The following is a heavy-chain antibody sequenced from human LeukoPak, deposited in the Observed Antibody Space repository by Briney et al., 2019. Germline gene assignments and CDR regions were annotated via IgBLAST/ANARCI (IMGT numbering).Heavy chain of an antibody. Sequence: PGGSLRLSCAASGFTFSDYYMSWIRQAPGKGLEWVSYISSSSSYTNYADSVKGRFTISRDNAKNSLYLQMNSLRAEDTAVYYCARDLVVVPAARSYYYGMDVWGKGTTVTVSS. CDR2: ISSSSSYT. J-gene: IGHJ6*04. V-gene: IGHV3-11*06. CDR3: ARDLVVVPAARSYYYGMDV. D-gene: IGHD2-2*01. CDR1: GFTFSDYY.